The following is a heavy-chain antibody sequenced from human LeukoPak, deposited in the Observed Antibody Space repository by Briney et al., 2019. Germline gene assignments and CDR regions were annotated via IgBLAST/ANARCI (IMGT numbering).Heavy chain of an antibody. D-gene: IGHD3-22*01. CDR3: ARGYDSSGYYHSDFDY. Sequence: GTSVKLSCTASGFTFSSYAIRWVRQAPGQGLEWMASIIPNFGIANYAQKFQGRVTITTDKSKSTAYMELSSLRAEDTAVYYCARGYDSSGYYHSDFDYWGQGTLVTVSS. CDR1: GFTFSSYA. CDR2: IIPNFGIA. J-gene: IGHJ4*02. V-gene: IGHV1-69*04.